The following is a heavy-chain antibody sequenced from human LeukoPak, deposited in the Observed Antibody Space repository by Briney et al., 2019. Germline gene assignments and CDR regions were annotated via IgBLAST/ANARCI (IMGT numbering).Heavy chain of an antibody. J-gene: IGHJ4*02. CDR3: AREPVSPLPDY. CDR1: GFTFSSYW. V-gene: IGHV3-7*01. D-gene: IGHD1-14*01. Sequence: PGGSLRLSCAASGFTFSSYWISWVRQAPGKGLEWVANIKQDGSEKYYVDSVKGRFTIARDNAKNSLYLQMNSLRAEDTAVYYCAREPVSPLPDYWGQGTLVTVSS. CDR2: IKQDGSEK.